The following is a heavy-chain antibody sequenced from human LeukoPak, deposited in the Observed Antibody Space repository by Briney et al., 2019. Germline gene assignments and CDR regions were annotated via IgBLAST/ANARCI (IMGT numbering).Heavy chain of an antibody. CDR2: ISANSGNT. CDR3: ARDAADTVRGGDY. D-gene: IGHD5-18*01. Sequence: ASMKVSCKASGYSFTSYGISXXXQAPGXXXXXXGWISANSGNTNYAXXFXGRXTMXTDTSTSTAYMELRSLRSDDTAVYFCARDAADTVRGGDYWGQGSLVTVSS. J-gene: IGHJ4*02. V-gene: IGHV1-18*01. CDR1: GYSFTSYG.